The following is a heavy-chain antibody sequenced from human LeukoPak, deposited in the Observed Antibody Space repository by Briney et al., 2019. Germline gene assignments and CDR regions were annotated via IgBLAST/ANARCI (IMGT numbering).Heavy chain of an antibody. CDR1: GGSFSGYY. J-gene: IGHJ6*03. CDR2: INHSGST. V-gene: IGHV4-34*01. Sequence: SETLSLTCAVYGGSFSGYYWSWIRQPPGKGLEWIGEINHSGSTNYNPSLKSRVTISVDTSKNQFSLKLSSVTAADTAVYYCARHGVGANRWGHYYYMDVWGKGTTVTISS. D-gene: IGHD1-26*01. CDR3: ARHGVGANRWGHYYYMDV.